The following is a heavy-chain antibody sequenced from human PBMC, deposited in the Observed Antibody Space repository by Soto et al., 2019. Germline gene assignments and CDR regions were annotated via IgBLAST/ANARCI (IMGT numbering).Heavy chain of an antibody. J-gene: IGHJ6*03. CDR3: ARGRGKRKRFSVADYYYYMDV. CDR1: GYTFTSYD. D-gene: IGHD3-3*01. CDR2: MNPNSGNT. Sequence: GASVKVSCKASGYTFTSYDINWVRQATGQGLEWMGWMNPNSGNTGYAQKFQGRVTMTRNTSISTAYMELSSLRSEDTAVYYCARGRGKRKRFSVADYYYYMDVWGKGTTVTVSS. V-gene: IGHV1-8*01.